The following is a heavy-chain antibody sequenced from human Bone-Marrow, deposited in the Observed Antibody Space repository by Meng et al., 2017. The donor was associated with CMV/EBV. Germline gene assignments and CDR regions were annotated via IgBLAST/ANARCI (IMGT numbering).Heavy chain of an antibody. J-gene: IGHJ4*02. CDR1: GFTFSNYG. Sequence: GGSLRLSCAASGFTFSNYGMHWVRQAPGKGLEWVAVIWYDGSNKYYTDSVKGRFTISRDNSKNTLYLQMSSLRAEDTAVYYCAKDKGSGWHLPFDYWGQGTLVTVSS. V-gene: IGHV3-33*06. CDR2: IWYDGSNK. D-gene: IGHD6-19*01. CDR3: AKDKGSGWHLPFDY.